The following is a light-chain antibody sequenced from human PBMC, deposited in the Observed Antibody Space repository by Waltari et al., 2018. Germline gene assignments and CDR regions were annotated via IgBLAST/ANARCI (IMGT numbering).Light chain of an antibody. CDR3: QQYNNWPPWT. Sequence: ELVMTQSPATLSVSPRERATLPCRASQGVADNVAWYQQKPGQAPRLLISDASTRATGIPARFSGGGSGTEFTLTISSLQSEDVAIYYCQQYNNWPPWTFGQGTKVEI. CDR2: DAS. V-gene: IGKV3-15*01. CDR1: QGVADN. J-gene: IGKJ1*01.